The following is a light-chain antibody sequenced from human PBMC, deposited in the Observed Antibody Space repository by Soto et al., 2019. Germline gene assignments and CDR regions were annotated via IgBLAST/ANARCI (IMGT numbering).Light chain of an antibody. CDR2: EAS. CDR3: LQLDSYPRT. V-gene: IGKV1-9*01. J-gene: IGKJ1*01. Sequence: DIPLTQSPSFLSASVGDRVTITCRASQDISDYLAWYQQKPGKAPNLLIYEASTLQSGVPSRFSGSGSGTEFTLSVSSLQPEDFATYYCLQLDSYPRTFGQGTTVEVK. CDR1: QDISDY.